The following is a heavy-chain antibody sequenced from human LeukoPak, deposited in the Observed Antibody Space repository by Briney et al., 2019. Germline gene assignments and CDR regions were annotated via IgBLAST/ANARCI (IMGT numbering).Heavy chain of an antibody. CDR2: INTDTGKT. J-gene: IGHJ6*03. CDR3: ARGIGLGVVLMVHGVMDV. D-gene: IGHD2-8*01. CDR1: VYSFTTYG. Sequence: ASVTVSFKGTVYSFTTYGIYWVRQAPGQGGEGMGWINTDTGKTTYSQGFPGGLVLSLETTVTKQYLQISNLKAEDTAVYYCARGIGLGVVLMVHGVMDVWGKGGTPTVSS. V-gene: IGHV7-4-1*02.